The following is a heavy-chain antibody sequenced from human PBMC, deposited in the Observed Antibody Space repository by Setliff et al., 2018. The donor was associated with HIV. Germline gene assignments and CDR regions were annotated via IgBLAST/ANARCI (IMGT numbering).Heavy chain of an antibody. CDR1: GGSISSTSHY. V-gene: IGHV4-39*01. Sequence: SETLSLTCIVSGGSISSTSHYWGWVRQPPGKGLEWIGTIYYSGSNYHNSSLKSRVAMSVDTSKNRFSLRLSSVTAADTAVYYCARHSGRLLDRYAFDIWGQGTMVTVSS. CDR2: IYYSGSN. J-gene: IGHJ3*02. D-gene: IGHD1-26*01. CDR3: ARHSGRLLDRYAFDI.